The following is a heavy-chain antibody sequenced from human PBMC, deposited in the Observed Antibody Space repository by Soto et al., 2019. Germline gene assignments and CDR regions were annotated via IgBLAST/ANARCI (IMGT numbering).Heavy chain of an antibody. Sequence: SETLSLTCTVAGGSSSSSSYYWGWIRQPPGKGLEWIGSIYYSGSTYYNPSLKSRVTISVDTSKNQFSLKLSSVTAADTAVYYCATWRPDGMDVWGQGTTVTVSS. V-gene: IGHV4-39*01. CDR1: GGSSSSSSYY. CDR3: ATWRPDGMDV. D-gene: IGHD6-25*01. CDR2: IYYSGST. J-gene: IGHJ6*02.